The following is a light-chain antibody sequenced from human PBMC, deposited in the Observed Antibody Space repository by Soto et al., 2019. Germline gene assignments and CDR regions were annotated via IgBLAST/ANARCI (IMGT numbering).Light chain of an antibody. Sequence: EIVLTQSPGTLSLSPGERATLSCRASQSVSSSYLAWYQQKPGQAPRLLIYGASSMATGIPDRFSGSGSGTDFTLTISRLEPEDFAVYYCQQYGSSPRITFGQGTRLEFK. V-gene: IGKV3-20*01. CDR3: QQYGSSPRIT. CDR2: GAS. J-gene: IGKJ5*01. CDR1: QSVSSSY.